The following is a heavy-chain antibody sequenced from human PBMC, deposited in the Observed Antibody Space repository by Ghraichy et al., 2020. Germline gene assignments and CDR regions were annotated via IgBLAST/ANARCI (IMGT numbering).Heavy chain of an antibody. J-gene: IGHJ4*02. Sequence: GESLNISCAASGFTFSYSWMSWVRQTPGKGLEWVANIKEDGSVQYYVDSVKGRFTISRDNAKNSLYLQMNSLRAEDTAVYYCTRDYWRYFDFWGQGTLVTVSS. CDR2: IKEDGSVQ. V-gene: IGHV3-7*01. D-gene: IGHD2-8*02. CDR1: GFTFSYSW. CDR3: TRDYWRYFDF.